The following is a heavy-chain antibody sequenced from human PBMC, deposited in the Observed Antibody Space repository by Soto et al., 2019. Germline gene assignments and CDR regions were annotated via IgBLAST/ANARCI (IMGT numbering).Heavy chain of an antibody. J-gene: IGHJ4*02. V-gene: IGHV2-5*02. CDR2: IYWDDDK. CDR1: GFSLSTSGVG. D-gene: IGHD1-26*01. CDR3: ARTWYPYSGSYWAADY. Sequence: QITLKESGPTLVKPTQTLTLTCTFSGFSLSTSGVGVGWIRQPPGKALEWLALIYWDDDKRYSPSLKSRLTITKDTSKNQVVLTMTNMDPVDTATYYCARTWYPYSGSYWAADYWGQGTLVTVSS.